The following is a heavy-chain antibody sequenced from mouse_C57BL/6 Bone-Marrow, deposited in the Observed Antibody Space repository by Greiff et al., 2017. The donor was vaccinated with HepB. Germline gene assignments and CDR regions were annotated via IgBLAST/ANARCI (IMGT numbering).Heavy chain of an antibody. J-gene: IGHJ3*01. Sequence: QVQLQQSGAELVRPGASVTLSCKASGYTFTDYEMHWVKQTPVHGLEWIGAIDPETGGTAYNQKFKGKAILTADKSSSTAYMELRSLTSEDSAVYYCTRGGLLPWFAYWGQGTLVTVSA. D-gene: IGHD1-1*01. CDR3: TRGGLLPWFAY. CDR1: GYTFTDYE. CDR2: IDPETGGT. V-gene: IGHV1-15*01.